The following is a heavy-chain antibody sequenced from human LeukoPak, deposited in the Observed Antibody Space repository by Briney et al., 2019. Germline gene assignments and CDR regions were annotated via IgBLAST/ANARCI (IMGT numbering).Heavy chain of an antibody. J-gene: IGHJ4*02. CDR1: GFTFDDYG. CDR3: ARAFKYSMSGYYFDY. Sequence: GGSLRLSCAASGFTFDDYGMSWVRQAPGKGLEWVPGINWNGGSTGYADSVKGRFTISRDNAKNSLYLQMNSLRAEDTALYYCARAFKYSMSGYYFDYWGQGTLVTVSS. D-gene: IGHD2-21*01. CDR2: INWNGGST. V-gene: IGHV3-20*04.